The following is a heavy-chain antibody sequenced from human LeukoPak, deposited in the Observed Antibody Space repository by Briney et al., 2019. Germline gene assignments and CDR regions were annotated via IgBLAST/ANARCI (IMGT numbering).Heavy chain of an antibody. CDR1: GFTFDDYA. J-gene: IGHJ4*02. CDR3: AKDIRPDSSGNYLDY. D-gene: IGHD3-22*01. CDR2: ISWNSGNI. V-gene: IGHV3-9*01. Sequence: GGSLRLSCAASGFTFDDYAIHWVRQAPGKGLEWVSGISWNSGNIGYADSVKGRFTISRDNARSSLYLQMNSLRAKDTALYYCAKDIRPDSSGNYLDYWGQGTLVTVSS.